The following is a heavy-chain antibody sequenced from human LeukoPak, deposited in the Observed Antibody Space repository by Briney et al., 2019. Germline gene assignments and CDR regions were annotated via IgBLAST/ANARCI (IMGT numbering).Heavy chain of an antibody. J-gene: IGHJ5*02. CDR2: IYTSGST. Sequence: PSEPLSLTCTVSGGSMSSHQWSWIRQPAGKGLEWIGRIYTSGSTNYNPSLKSRVTMSIDTSKIHFSLKLSSVTAADTAVYYCARDAPAYCGGDCYHPWFDPWGQGTLVTVSS. D-gene: IGHD2-21*02. CDR3: ARDAPAYCGGDCYHPWFDP. CDR1: GGSMSSHQ. V-gene: IGHV4-4*07.